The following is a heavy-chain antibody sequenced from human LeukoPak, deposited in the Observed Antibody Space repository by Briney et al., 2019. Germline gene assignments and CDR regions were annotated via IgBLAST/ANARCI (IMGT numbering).Heavy chain of an antibody. J-gene: IGHJ4*02. CDR1: GYTFTSRG. CDR2: ISTYNGNT. CDR3: ARDQAYCSIITCPFDY. D-gene: IGHD2-2*01. Sequence: ASVKVSCKASGYTFTSRGISWVRQAPGQGLEWMGWISTYNGNTNYAQKLRGRVTMTTDTSTSTAYMELRSLRSDNTAVYYCARDQAYCSIITCPFDYWGQGTLVTVSS. V-gene: IGHV1-18*01.